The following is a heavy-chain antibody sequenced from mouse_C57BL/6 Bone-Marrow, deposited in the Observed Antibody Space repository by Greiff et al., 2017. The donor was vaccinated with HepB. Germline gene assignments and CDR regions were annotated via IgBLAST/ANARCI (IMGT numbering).Heavy chain of an antibody. Sequence: DVKLVESGGGLVQPGGSLKLSCAASGFTFSDYYMYWVRQTPEKRLEWVAYISNGGGSTYYPDTVKGRFTISRDNAKNTLYLQMSRLKSEDTAMYYCARHGPTVVATEGYFDVWGTGTTVTVSS. J-gene: IGHJ1*03. V-gene: IGHV5-12*01. CDR3: ARHGPTVVATEGYFDV. D-gene: IGHD1-1*01. CDR2: ISNGGGST. CDR1: GFTFSDYY.